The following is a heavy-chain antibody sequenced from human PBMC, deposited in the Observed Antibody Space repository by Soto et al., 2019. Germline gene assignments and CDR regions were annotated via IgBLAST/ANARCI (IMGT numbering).Heavy chain of an antibody. CDR3: ARAEWRTMVRGGSYYFDY. V-gene: IGHV4-30-4*01. CDR1: GGSISSGDYY. J-gene: IGHJ4*02. CDR2: IYYSGST. Sequence: PSETLSLTCTVSGGSISSGDYYWSWIRQPPGKGLEWIGYIYYSGSTYYNPSLKSRVTISVDTSKNQFSLKLSSVTAADTAVYYCARAEWRTMVRGGSYYFDYWGQGTLVTVSS. D-gene: IGHD3-10*01.